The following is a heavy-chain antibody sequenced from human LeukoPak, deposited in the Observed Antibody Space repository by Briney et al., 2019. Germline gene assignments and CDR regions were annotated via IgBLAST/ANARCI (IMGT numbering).Heavy chain of an antibody. CDR1: GYTFTGSY. V-gene: IGHV1-2*02. J-gene: IGHJ5*02. CDR3: ARPSGGSGRWGDNWFDP. Sequence: GASVKVSCKASGYTFTGSYMHWVRQAPGQGLEWVGWINLNSGGTNYAQKSQGRVTMTRDTSISTAYMELSSLRSDDTAVYYCARPSGGSGRWGDNWFDPWGQGTLVTVSS. CDR2: INLNSGGT. D-gene: IGHD3-10*01.